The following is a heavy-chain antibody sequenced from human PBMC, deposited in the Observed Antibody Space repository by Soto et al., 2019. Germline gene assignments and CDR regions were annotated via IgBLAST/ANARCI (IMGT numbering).Heavy chain of an antibody. Sequence: PGGSLRLSWAASGCTFSSDWMRWISQAPGKGLVWVSRINSDGSSTTYADSVKGRSTISRDNAKNTLYLQMNSLRAEDTAVYYCARGDRGAFDLWGQGTMVTVSS. J-gene: IGHJ3*01. V-gene: IGHV3-74*01. D-gene: IGHD2-21*02. CDR2: INSDGSST. CDR1: GCTFSSDW. CDR3: ARGDRGAFDL.